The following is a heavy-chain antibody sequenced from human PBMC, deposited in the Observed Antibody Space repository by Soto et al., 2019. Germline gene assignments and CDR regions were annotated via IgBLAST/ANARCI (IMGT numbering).Heavy chain of an antibody. Sequence: QVQLAQSGPEVKKPGASVKVSCKASGYTFTNYGLSWVRQAPGQGLEWMGWISTYNGKTDYAQKFQDRVTLTFDTSTTTGNMEVRSLRSDDTAIYYCARDNGDSGASLIDFWGQGTLVTVSS. CDR3: ARDNGDSGASLIDF. D-gene: IGHD3-22*01. CDR1: GYTFTNYG. V-gene: IGHV1-18*04. J-gene: IGHJ4*02. CDR2: ISTYNGKT.